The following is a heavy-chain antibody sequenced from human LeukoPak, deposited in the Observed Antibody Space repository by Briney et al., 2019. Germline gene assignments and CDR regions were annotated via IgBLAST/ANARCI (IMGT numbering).Heavy chain of an antibody. J-gene: IGHJ4*02. CDR1: GGSISSYY. D-gene: IGHD1-7*01. CDR3: ARVPSGITGTTGDY. Sequence: PSETLSLTCTVSGGSISSYYWSWIRQPPGKGLEWIGYIYYSGSTNYNPSLKSRVTISVDTSKNQFSLKLSSVTAADTAVYYCARVPSGITGTTGDYWGQGTLVTVFS. V-gene: IGHV4-59*01. CDR2: IYYSGST.